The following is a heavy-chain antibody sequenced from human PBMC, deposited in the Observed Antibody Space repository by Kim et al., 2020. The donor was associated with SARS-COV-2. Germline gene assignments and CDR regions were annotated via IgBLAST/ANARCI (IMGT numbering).Heavy chain of an antibody. Sequence: SETLSLTCTVSGGSISSSSYYWGWIRQPPGKGLEWIGSIYYSGSTYYNPSLKSRVTISVDTSKNQFSLKLSSVTAADTAVYYCAIQGDIVVVPAAMYDYWGQGTLVTVSS. D-gene: IGHD2-2*01. V-gene: IGHV4-39*01. CDR3: AIQGDIVVVPAAMYDY. CDR1: GGSISSSSYY. CDR2: IYYSGST. J-gene: IGHJ4*02.